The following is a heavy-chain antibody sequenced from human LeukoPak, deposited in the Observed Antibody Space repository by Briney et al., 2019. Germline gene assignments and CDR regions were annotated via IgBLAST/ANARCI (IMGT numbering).Heavy chain of an antibody. CDR2: IYYSVST. Sequence: SETLSLTCTVSGGSISSYYWSWIRQPPGKGLEWIGYIYYSVSTNYNPSLKSRVTISVDTSKNQFSLKLSSVTAADTAVYYCARHVSAYGDYAYYFDYRGQGTLVTVSS. J-gene: IGHJ4*02. CDR3: ARHVSAYGDYAYYFDY. CDR1: GGSISSYY. V-gene: IGHV4-59*08. D-gene: IGHD4-17*01.